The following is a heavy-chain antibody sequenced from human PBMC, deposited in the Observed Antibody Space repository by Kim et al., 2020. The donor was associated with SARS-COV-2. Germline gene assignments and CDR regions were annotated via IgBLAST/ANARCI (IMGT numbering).Heavy chain of an antibody. J-gene: IGHJ4*02. V-gene: IGHV3-9*01. CDR1: GFTFDDYA. CDR2: ISWNSGSI. Sequence: GGSLRLSCAASGFTFDDYAMYWVRQAPGKGLEWVSGISWNSGSIAYADSVKGRFTNSRDNAKNSLYLQMNSLRAEDTALYYCAKASGGYSGYGDYWGQGTLVTVSS. D-gene: IGHD5-12*01. CDR3: AKASGGYSGYGDY.